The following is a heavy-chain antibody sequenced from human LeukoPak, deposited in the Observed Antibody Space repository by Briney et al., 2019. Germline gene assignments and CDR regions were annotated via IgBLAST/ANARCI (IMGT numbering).Heavy chain of an antibody. V-gene: IGHV4-59*10. Sequence: PSETLSLTCAVYGGSFSGYYWSWIRQPAGKGLEWIGRIYTSGSTNYNPSLKSRVTMSVDTSKNQFSLKLSSVTAADTAVYYCARGWVPRGSGMDVWGQGTTVTVSS. J-gene: IGHJ6*02. CDR3: ARGWVPRGSGMDV. D-gene: IGHD1-1*01. CDR2: IYTSGST. CDR1: GGSFSGYY.